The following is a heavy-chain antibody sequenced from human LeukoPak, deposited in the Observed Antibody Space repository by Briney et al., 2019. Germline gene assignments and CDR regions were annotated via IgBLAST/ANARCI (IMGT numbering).Heavy chain of an antibody. Sequence: GGSLRLSCAASGFTFGLYSMTWVRQAPGKGLEWVSLIDSNSNFMNYADSVKGRFTISRDNAKNSLYLQMNSLRAEDTAVYYCASSGWNGDYGSYWGQGTLVTVSS. J-gene: IGHJ4*02. V-gene: IGHV3-21*01. CDR3: ASSGWNGDYGSY. CDR2: IDSNSNFM. CDR1: GFTFGLYS. D-gene: IGHD4-17*01.